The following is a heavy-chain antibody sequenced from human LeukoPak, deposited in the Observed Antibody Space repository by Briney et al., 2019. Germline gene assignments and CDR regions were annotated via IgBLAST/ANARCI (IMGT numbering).Heavy chain of an antibody. CDR2: INHSGST. D-gene: IGHD3-22*01. CDR1: GGSFSGYY. V-gene: IGHV4-34*01. CDR3: ARHVGYYYDSSGYYSRSLRKGHFDY. Sequence: SETLSLTCAVYGGSFSGYYWSWIRQPPGKGLEWIGEINHSGSTNYNPSLKSRVTISVDTSKNQFSLKLSSVTAADTAVYYCARHVGYYYDSSGYYSRSLRKGHFDYWGQGTLVTVSS. J-gene: IGHJ4*02.